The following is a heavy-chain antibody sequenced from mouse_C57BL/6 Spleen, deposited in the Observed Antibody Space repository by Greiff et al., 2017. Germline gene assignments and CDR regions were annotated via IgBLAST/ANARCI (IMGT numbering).Heavy chain of an antibody. CDR3: ARDLNLGSSDLWYFDV. V-gene: IGHV3-6*01. CDR1: GYSFTSGYY. CDR2: ISYGGSN. Sequence: EVKLVESGPGLVKPSQSLSLTCSVTGYSFTSGYYWNWIRQFPGNKLEWMGYISYGGSNNYNPSSKNRISITRDTAKNQFFLKLNSVTTEDTATYYWARDLNLGSSDLWYFDVWGTGTTVTVSS. D-gene: IGHD1-1*01. J-gene: IGHJ1*03.